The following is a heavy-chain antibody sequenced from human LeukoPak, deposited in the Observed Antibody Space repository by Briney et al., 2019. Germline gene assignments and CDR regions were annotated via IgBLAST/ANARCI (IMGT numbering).Heavy chain of an antibody. Sequence: ASVKVSCKAPGYSFASYAISWVRQAPGQGLEWMGWISADSGNTGYAQKFQGSVTITTDTSTSTAYMQLMSLRSDDTAVYYCAGQKCSGGSCDREIWGQGTLVTVSS. CDR1: GYSFASYA. J-gene: IGHJ4*02. V-gene: IGHV1-18*01. CDR3: AGQKCSGGSCDREI. CDR2: ISADSGNT. D-gene: IGHD2-15*01.